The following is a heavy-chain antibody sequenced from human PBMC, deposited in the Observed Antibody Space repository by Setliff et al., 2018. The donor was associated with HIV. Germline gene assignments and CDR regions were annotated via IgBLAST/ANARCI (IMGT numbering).Heavy chain of an antibody. CDR1: GFSFSSYS. D-gene: IGHD3-9*01. J-gene: IGHJ4*02. V-gene: IGHV3-48*01. Sequence: GGSLRLSCVASGFSFSSYSMNWVRQTPGKGLEWLSYIFSGSDTADYADSVRGRFTISRDNAKNSLYLQMNSLRAEDTAVYYCVRDKDWALDYWGQGTLVTVSS. CDR2: IFSGSDTA. CDR3: VRDKDWALDY.